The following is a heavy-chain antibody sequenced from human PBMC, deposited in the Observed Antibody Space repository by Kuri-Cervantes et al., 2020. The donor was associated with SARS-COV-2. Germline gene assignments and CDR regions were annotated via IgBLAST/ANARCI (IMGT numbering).Heavy chain of an antibody. D-gene: IGHD3-3*01. J-gene: IGHJ4*02. Sequence: SVKVSCKASGGTFSSYAISWVRQAPGQGLEWMGGIIPIFGTANHAQKFQGRVTITADKSTSTAYMELSSLRSEDTAVYYCARRVRGEWLSQYYFDYWGQGTLVTVSS. CDR1: GGTFSSYA. CDR2: IIPIFGTA. V-gene: IGHV1-69*06. CDR3: ARRVRGEWLSQYYFDY.